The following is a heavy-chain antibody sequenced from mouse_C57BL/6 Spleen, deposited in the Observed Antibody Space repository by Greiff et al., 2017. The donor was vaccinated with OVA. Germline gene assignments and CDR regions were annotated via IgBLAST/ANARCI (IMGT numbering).Heavy chain of an antibody. V-gene: IGHV1-50*01. CDR1: GYTFTSYW. CDR2: IDPSDSYT. CDR3: AGAYYGSRESLDAMDY. Sequence: VQLQQPGAELVKPGASVKLSCKASGYTFTSYWMQWVKQRPGQGLEWIGEIDPSDSYTNYNQKFKGKATLTVDTSSSTAYMQLSSLTSEDSAVYYCAGAYYGSRESLDAMDYWGQGTSVTVSS. D-gene: IGHD1-1*01. J-gene: IGHJ4*01.